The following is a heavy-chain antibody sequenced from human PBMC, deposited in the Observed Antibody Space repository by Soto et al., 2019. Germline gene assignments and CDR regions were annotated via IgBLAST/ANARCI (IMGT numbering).Heavy chain of an antibody. CDR3: AREATHFDYTSSHYGMDV. D-gene: IGHD6-6*01. Sequence: QVQLVQSGAEVKKPGSSVKVSCEASGGTFSTHAINWVRQAPGQGLEWMGGITPMFGRATYAQKFQGRVWITADESTSTVYMDLSSLRSEDTAGYYCAREATHFDYTSSHYGMDVWGQWTAVTVSS. J-gene: IGHJ6*02. CDR1: GGTFSTHA. CDR2: ITPMFGRA. V-gene: IGHV1-69*01.